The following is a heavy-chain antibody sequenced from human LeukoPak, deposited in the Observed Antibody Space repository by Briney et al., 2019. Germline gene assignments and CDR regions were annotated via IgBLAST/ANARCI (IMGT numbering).Heavy chain of an antibody. D-gene: IGHD3-22*01. J-gene: IGHJ4*02. CDR3: ARDAKDYYDSSGYY. Sequence: PGGSLRLTCAASGFPFSRSWMSWVRQAPGKGLEGVANIKEDGSEKYYVDSVKGRITISRDNARNLLYLQMNSLRAEDTAVYFCARDAKDYYDSSGYYWGQGTLVTVSS. CDR1: GFPFSRSW. CDR2: IKEDGSEK. V-gene: IGHV3-7*01.